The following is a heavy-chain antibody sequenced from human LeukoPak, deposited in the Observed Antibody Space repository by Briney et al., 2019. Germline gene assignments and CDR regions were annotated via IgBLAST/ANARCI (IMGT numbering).Heavy chain of an antibody. CDR2: IYYSGST. J-gene: IGHJ4*02. D-gene: IGHD2-2*01. V-gene: IGHV4-39*07. CDR3: ASGTYCSSTSCYWDY. CDR1: GGSISSSSYY. Sequence: SETLSLTCTVSGGSISSSSYYWGWIRQPPGKGLEWIGSIYYSGSTYYNPSLKSRVTISVDTSKNQFSLKLSSVTAADTAVYYCASGTYCSSTSCYWDYWGQGTLVTVSS.